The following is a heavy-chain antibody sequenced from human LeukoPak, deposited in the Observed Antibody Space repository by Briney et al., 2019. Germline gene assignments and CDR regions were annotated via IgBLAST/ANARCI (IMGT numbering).Heavy chain of an antibody. V-gene: IGHV3-74*01. CDR3: ARPTYYYGSGELLDY. CDR1: GFTFSSYW. CDR2: INSDGSST. Sequence: QPGGSLRLSCAASGFTFSSYWMHWVRQAPGKGLVWVSRINSDGSSTSYADSVKGRFTISRDNAKSTLYLQVNSLRAEDTAVYYCARPTYYYGSGELLDYWGQGTLVTVSS. J-gene: IGHJ4*02. D-gene: IGHD3-10*01.